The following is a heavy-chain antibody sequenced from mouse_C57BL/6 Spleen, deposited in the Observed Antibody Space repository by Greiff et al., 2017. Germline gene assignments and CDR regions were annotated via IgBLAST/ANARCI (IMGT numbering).Heavy chain of an antibody. V-gene: IGHV2-6-1*01. J-gene: IGHJ2*01. CDR3: ARQNYYGYYFDY. CDR1: GFSLTSYG. D-gene: IGHD1-1*01. CDR2: IWSDGST. Sequence: VKVEESGPGLVAPSQSLSITCTVSGFSLTSYGVHWVRQPPGKGLEWLVVIWSDGSTTYNSALKSRLSISKDNSKSQVFLKMNSLQTDDTAMYYCARQNYYGYYFDYWGQGTTLTVSS.